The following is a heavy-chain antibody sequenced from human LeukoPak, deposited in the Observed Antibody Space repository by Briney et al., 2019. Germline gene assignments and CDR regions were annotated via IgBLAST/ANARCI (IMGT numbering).Heavy chain of an antibody. CDR2: IKQDGSEK. J-gene: IGHJ4*02. V-gene: IGHV3-7*05. D-gene: IGHD3-16*01. CDR3: ARDYD. Sequence: GGSLRLSCAASVFTFSSYSVTWVRQAPGKGLEWVANIKQDGSEKYYVDSVKGRFTISRDNAKNSLYLQMNSLRAEDTAVYYCARDYDWGQGTQVTVSS. CDR1: VFTFSSYS.